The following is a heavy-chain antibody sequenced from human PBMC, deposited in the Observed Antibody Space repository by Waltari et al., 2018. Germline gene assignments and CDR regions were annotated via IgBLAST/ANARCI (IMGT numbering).Heavy chain of an antibody. J-gene: IGHJ4*02. CDR3: ARGDGNPNYFDY. D-gene: IGHD2-15*01. V-gene: IGHV4-59*11. CDR2: IYYSGST. Sequence: QVQLQESGPGLVKPSETLSLTCTVSGGSISSHYWRWIRPPPGKGLEWIGYIYYSGSTNYNPSLKTRGTISVDTSKNQFSLKLSSVTAADTAVYYCARGDGNPNYFDYWGQGTLVTVSS. CDR1: GGSISSHY.